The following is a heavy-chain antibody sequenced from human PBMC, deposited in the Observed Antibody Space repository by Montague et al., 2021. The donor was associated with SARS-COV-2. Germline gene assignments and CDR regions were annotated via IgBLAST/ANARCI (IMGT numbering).Heavy chain of an antibody. CDR1: GGSISSSSYY. V-gene: IGHV4-39*02. CDR3: ARDIVATIFPQQFDY. J-gene: IGHJ4*02. D-gene: IGHD5-12*01. Sequence: SETLSLTCTVSGGSISSSSYYWGWIRQPLGKGLEWIGSIYYSGSTYYNPSLKSRVTISVDTSKNQFSLKLSSVTAADTAVYYCARDIVATIFPQQFDYWGQGTLVTVSS. CDR2: IYYSGST.